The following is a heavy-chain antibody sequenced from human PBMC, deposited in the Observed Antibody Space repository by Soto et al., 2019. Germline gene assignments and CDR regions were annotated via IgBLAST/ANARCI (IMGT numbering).Heavy chain of an antibody. CDR3: AHSRRVLRFLANWFDP. V-gene: IGHV2-5*02. CDR2: IYWDDDK. J-gene: IGHJ5*02. D-gene: IGHD3-3*01. Sequence: QITLKESGPPLVKPTQTLTLTCTFSGFSLSTSGVGVGWIRQPPGKALEWLALIYWDDDKRYSPSLKSRLTITKDTSKNQVVLTMTNMDPVDTATYYCAHSRRVLRFLANWFDPWGQGTLVTVSS. CDR1: GFSLSTSGVG.